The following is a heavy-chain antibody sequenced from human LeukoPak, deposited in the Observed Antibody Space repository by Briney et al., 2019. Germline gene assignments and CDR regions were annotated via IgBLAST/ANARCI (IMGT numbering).Heavy chain of an antibody. Sequence: GGSLRLSCAASGFTFSSYSMNWVRQAPGEGLEWVSSISSSSSYIYYADSVKGRFTISRDNAKNSLYLQMNSLRAEDTAVYYCASKRPGDDYFDYWGQGTLVTVSS. V-gene: IGHV3-21*01. CDR1: GFTFSSYS. CDR2: ISSSSSYI. J-gene: IGHJ4*02. D-gene: IGHD7-27*01. CDR3: ASKRPGDDYFDY.